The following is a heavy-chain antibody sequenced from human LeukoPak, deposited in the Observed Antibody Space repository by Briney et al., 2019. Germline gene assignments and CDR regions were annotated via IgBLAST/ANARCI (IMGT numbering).Heavy chain of an antibody. CDR3: AKSRESDYYYGMDV. Sequence: PGRSLRLSCAASGFTFSSYGMHWVRQAPGKGLEWVAVIPYDGSNKYYADSVKGRFTISRDNSKNTLYLQMNSLRAEDTAVYYCAKSRESDYYYGMDVWGKGTTVTVSS. V-gene: IGHV3-30*18. CDR1: GFTFSSYG. CDR2: IPYDGSNK. J-gene: IGHJ6*04. D-gene: IGHD3-10*01.